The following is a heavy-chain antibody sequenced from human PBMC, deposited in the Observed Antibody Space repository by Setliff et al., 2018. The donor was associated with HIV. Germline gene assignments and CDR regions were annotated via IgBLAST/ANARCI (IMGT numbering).Heavy chain of an antibody. J-gene: IGHJ6*03. CDR2: MNPNSGNT. CDR3: ARADLGPRYMDV. Sequence: GASVKVSCKASGYTFTTYDINWVRQATGQGLEWMGWMNPNSGNTGYTQEFQGRVTMTRNTSISTAYMELSSVTAADTAVYYCARADLGPRYMDVWGKGTTVTVSS. CDR1: GYTFTTYD. D-gene: IGHD3-16*01. V-gene: IGHV1-8*02.